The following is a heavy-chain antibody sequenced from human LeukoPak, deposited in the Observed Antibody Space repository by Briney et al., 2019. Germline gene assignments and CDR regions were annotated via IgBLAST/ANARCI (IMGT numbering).Heavy chain of an antibody. V-gene: IGHV4-39*07. J-gene: IGHJ5*02. CDR3: ARMATILEWLLPGWFDP. CDR2: VRPRTTT. Sequence: SDTLSLTCTVSGGSISSSSKFWGWIRQPPGKGLEWIGSVRPRTTTYFIPSLRSRVAISVDISKNQFSLKLSSVTAADTAVYYCARMATILEWLLPGWFDPWGQGALVTVSS. CDR1: GGSISSSSKF. D-gene: IGHD3-3*01.